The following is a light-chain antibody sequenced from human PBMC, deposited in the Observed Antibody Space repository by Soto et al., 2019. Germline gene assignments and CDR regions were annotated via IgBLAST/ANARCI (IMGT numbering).Light chain of an antibody. CDR1: QSISSW. CDR3: QQLNSYTLT. V-gene: IGKV1-5*01. Sequence: DIQFTQSPSSLSASVGDRVTITCRASQSISSWLAWYQQKPGKAPKLLIYDASSLESGVPSRFSGSGSGTEFTLTISSLQPDDFETYDCQQLNSYTLTFGGGTKVDIK. J-gene: IGKJ4*01. CDR2: DAS.